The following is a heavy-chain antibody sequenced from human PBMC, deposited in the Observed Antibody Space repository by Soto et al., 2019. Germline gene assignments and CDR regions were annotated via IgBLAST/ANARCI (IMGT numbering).Heavy chain of an antibody. V-gene: IGHV3-23*01. CDR3: ATSFRYFDN. CDR2: ISGRGTNT. J-gene: IGHJ4*02. Sequence: GGSLRLSCAASGSISTTTPLSWVRQAPGKGLEWVSTISGRGTNTYYADSVKGRFIISRDNLKNTVNLQMNGLGVEDTAIYYCATSFRYFDNWGQGTRVTVSS. CDR1: GSISTTTP.